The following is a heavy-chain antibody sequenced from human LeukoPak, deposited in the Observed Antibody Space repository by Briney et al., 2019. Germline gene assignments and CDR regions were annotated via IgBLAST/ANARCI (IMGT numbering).Heavy chain of an antibody. V-gene: IGHV3-74*01. J-gene: IGHJ4*02. Sequence: GGSLRLSCAASGFTFSTYWMHWVRQAPGKGLLWVSFINNDGSTTSYADSVRGRFTISRDNAKNTLYLQMNSLRAEDTAVYYCANSISVAGTYAFNIWGQGTLVTVSS. CDR2: INNDGSTT. D-gene: IGHD6-19*01. CDR3: ANSISVAGTYAFNI. CDR1: GFTFSTYW.